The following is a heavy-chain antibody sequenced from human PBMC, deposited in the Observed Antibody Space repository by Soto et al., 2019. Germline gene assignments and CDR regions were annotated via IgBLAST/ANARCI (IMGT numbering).Heavy chain of an antibody. D-gene: IGHD4-17*01. V-gene: IGHV3-23*01. CDR3: AKWAYGDYPGWADS. CDR1: GFTFSNYA. Sequence: PGGSLRLSCVVSGFTFSNYAMSWVRQAPGKGLEWVSVISGSGSSTHYADSLRGRFTTSRDNSEKTMYLQMNGLGAEDTAVYYCAKWAYGDYPGWADSWGQGTLVTVSS. CDR2: ISGSGSST. J-gene: IGHJ4*02.